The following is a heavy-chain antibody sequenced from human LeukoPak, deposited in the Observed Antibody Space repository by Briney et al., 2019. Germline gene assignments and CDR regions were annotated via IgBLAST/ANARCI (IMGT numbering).Heavy chain of an antibody. CDR2: IYHSGST. V-gene: IGHV4-38-2*01. CDR1: GYSISSGYY. Sequence: SSETLSLTCAFSGYSISSGYYWGWIRQPPGKGLEWIGSIYHSGSTYYNPSLKSRVTISVDTSKNQFSLKLSSVTAADTAVYYCARADFWNWFDPWGQGTLVTVSS. CDR3: ARADFWNWFDP. J-gene: IGHJ5*02. D-gene: IGHD3-3*01.